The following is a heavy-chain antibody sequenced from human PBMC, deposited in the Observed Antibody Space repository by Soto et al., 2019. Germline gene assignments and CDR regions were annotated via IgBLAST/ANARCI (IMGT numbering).Heavy chain of an antibody. CDR1: GGTFSSYA. D-gene: IGHD2-8*01. J-gene: IGHJ6*02. CDR2: MIPIFGTA. V-gene: IGHV1-69*01. Sequence: QVQLVQSGAEVKKPGSSVKVSCKASGGTFSSYAISWVRQAPGQGLEWMGGMIPIFGTANYAQKFQGRVTITADETTSTSYMELSSLRSEDTAVYYCARVEGTKSEPSRRYYYDYCMDVWGQGTTVTVSS. CDR3: ARVEGTKSEPSRRYYYDYCMDV.